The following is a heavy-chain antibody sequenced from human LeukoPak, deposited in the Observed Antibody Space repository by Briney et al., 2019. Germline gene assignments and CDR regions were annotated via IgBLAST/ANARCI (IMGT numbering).Heavy chain of an antibody. V-gene: IGHV4-34*01. CDR3: ARGYNGSGSYTPYYFDY. CDR1: GGSFSGYY. D-gene: IGHD3-10*01. Sequence: SETLSLTCAVCGGSFSGYYWSWIRQPPGKGLEWIGEINHSGSTNYNPSLKSRVTISVDTSKNQFSLKLSSVTAPDTAVYYCARGYNGSGSYTPYYFDYWGQGTLVTVSS. CDR2: INHSGST. J-gene: IGHJ4*02.